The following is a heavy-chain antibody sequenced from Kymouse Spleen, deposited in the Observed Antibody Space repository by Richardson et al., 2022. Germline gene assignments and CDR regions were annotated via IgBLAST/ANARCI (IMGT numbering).Heavy chain of an antibody. D-gene: IGHD5-18,IGHD5-18*01. CDR2: IYYSGST. V-gene: IGHV4-61*01. J-gene: IGHJ4*02. CDR3: AREKGRGYSLDY. CDR1: GGSVSSGSYY. Sequence: QVQLQESGPGLVKPSETLSLTCTVSGGSVSSGSYYWSWIRQPPGKGLEWIGYIYYSGSTNYNPSLKSRVTISVDTSKNQFSLKLSSVTAADTAVYYCAREKGRGYSLDYWGQGTLVTVSS.